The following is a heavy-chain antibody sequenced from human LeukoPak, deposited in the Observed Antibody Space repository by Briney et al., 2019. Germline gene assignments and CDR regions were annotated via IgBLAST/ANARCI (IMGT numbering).Heavy chain of an antibody. CDR3: XXXXXXXXXXXSGPYAFDL. J-gene: IGHJ3*01. CDR2: ITSLGSYV. CDR1: GFTFSTYA. V-gene: IGHV3-21*01. Sequence: GGSLRLSCAASGFTFSTYAMNWVRQAPGKGLEWVSSITSLGSYVHYADSMKGRFTLSRDNAKNSLYLQMNSLRAEDTAVYYCXXXXXXXXXXXSGPYAFDLWGQGTMVTVSS. D-gene: IGHD3-3*01.